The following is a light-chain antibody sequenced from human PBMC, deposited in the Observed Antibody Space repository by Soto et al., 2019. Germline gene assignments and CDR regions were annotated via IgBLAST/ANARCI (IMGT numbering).Light chain of an antibody. CDR2: WAS. CDR3: QQDYSTPFT. J-gene: IGKJ3*01. CDR1: QSVLYSSNNKND. Sequence: DIVMTQSPDSLAVSLSERATINCKSSQSVLYSSNNKNDLAWYQQKPGQPPKLLIYWASTRESGVPDRFSGSGSGTDFTLTISSLQAEDVAVYYCQQDYSTPFTFGPVTKVYIK. V-gene: IGKV4-1*01.